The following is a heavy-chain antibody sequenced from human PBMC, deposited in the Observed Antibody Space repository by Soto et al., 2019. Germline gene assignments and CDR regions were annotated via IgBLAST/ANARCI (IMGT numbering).Heavy chain of an antibody. CDR2: IYPGDSDT. D-gene: IGHD4-4*01. CDR1: GYSCTSYV. J-gene: IGHJ5*02. CDR3: ARGDYSNCVDRNNWFDP. V-gene: IGHV5-51*07. Sequence: SWSSWGYSCTSYVSGWVHPLAGQGLEWMGIIYPGDSDTRYRPSFQGQVTISADKSISTAYLQWSSLKASDTAMYYCARGDYSNCVDRNNWFDPWGQGIPVTVSS.